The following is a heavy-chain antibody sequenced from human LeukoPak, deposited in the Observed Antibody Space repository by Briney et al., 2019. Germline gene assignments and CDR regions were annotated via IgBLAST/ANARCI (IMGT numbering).Heavy chain of an antibody. D-gene: IGHD6-13*01. J-gene: IGHJ6*04. Sequence: GGSLRLSCAASGFTFSNYWMSWVRQAPGKGLEWVANIKQDGSEKYYVDSVKGRFTISRDNAKNSLYLQMNSLRAEDTAVYYCAREGWSSSWYPKPYYYYGMDVWGKGTTVTVSS. CDR1: GFTFSNYW. V-gene: IGHV3-7*03. CDR2: IKQDGSEK. CDR3: AREGWSSSWYPKPYYYYGMDV.